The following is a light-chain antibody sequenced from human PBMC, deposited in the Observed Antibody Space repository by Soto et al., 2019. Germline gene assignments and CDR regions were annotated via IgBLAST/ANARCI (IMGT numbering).Light chain of an antibody. J-gene: IGKJ2*01. Sequence: EIVLTQSPGTLSLSPGERATLSCRASQSVAGRYLAWYQQKPGQAPRLLIYDASSRATGIPDRFSGSGFATDFTLTISRLEPEDFAVYYCQQSETFGQGTKVDIK. V-gene: IGKV3-20*01. CDR1: QSVAGRY. CDR3: QQSET. CDR2: DAS.